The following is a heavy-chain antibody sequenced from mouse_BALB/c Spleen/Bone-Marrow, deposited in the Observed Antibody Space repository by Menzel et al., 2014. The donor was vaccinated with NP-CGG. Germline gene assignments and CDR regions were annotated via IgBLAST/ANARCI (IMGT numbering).Heavy chain of an antibody. Sequence: QVHLQQSGAELVKPGAPVKMSCKAFGYTFTTYPIEWMKQNHGKSLEWIGNFHPYNDDTKYNEKFKGKAKLTVEKSSSTVYLELSRLTSDDSAVYYCARGYGNWYFDVWGAGTTVTVSS. CDR2: FHPYNDDT. CDR1: GYTFTTYP. J-gene: IGHJ1*01. CDR3: ARGYGNWYFDV. D-gene: IGHD2-10*02. V-gene: IGHV1-47*01.